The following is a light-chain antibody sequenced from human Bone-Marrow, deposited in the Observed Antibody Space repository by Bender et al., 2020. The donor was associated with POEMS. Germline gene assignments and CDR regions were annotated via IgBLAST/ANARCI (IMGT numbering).Light chain of an antibody. J-gene: IGLJ3*02. CDR3: CTYAGNSRLV. Sequence: QSALTQPASVSGSPGQSITISCTGTSSDIGGYNYVSWYQHHPGKAPKLMIFDVSNRPSRVSNRFSGSKSGNTASLTISGLQAEDEAHYSCCTYAGNSRLVFGGGTKLTVL. CDR1: SSDIGGYNY. V-gene: IGLV2-14*03. CDR2: DVS.